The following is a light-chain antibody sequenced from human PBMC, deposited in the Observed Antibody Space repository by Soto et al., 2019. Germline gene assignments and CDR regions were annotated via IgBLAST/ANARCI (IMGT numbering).Light chain of an antibody. CDR1: QRISTW. CDR2: KAS. J-gene: IGKJ4*01. CDR3: QQYNAYPLT. V-gene: IGKV1-5*03. Sequence: DIQMTQSPSTLSASVGDRVTITCRASQRISTWLAWYQQKSGKAPKLLIYKASSLEGGVPSRFSGSGSGTEVNITISSLQPDDFATYYCQQYNAYPLTFGGGTTVDIK.